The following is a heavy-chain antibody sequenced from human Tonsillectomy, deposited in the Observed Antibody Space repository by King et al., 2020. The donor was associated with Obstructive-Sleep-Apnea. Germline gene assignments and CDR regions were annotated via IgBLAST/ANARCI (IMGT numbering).Heavy chain of an antibody. CDR1: GFSLSTSGVG. CDR3: AHRRPLTYYFDY. J-gene: IGHJ4*02. V-gene: IGHV2-5*02. Sequence: TLKESGPTLVKPTQTLTLTCTFSGFSLSTSGVGVGWIRQPPGKALEWLALIYWDDETRYSPSLKSRLTITKDTSKNQVVLTMTNMDPVDTATYYCAHRRPLTYYFDYGGQGTLVTVSA. CDR2: IYWDDET.